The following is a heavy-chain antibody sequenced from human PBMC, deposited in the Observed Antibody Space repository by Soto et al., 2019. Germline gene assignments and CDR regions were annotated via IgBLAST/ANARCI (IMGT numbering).Heavy chain of an antibody. CDR2: ISWDGGST. CDR1: GFTFDDYT. D-gene: IGHD2-2*01. CDR3: AKAIPPSNIVVAPAAIPDYYGMDV. J-gene: IGHJ6*02. V-gene: IGHV3-43*01. Sequence: GGSLRLSCAASGFTFDDYTMHWVRQAPGKGLEWVSLISWDGGSTYYADSVKGRFTISRDNSKNSLYLQMNSLRTEDTALYYCAKAIPPSNIVVAPAAIPDYYGMDVWGQGTTVTVSS.